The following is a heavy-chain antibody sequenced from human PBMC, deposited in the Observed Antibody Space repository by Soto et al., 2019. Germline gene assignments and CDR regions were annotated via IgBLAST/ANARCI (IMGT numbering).Heavy chain of an antibody. D-gene: IGHD2-21*02. CDR3: ARVFGGDDFDY. J-gene: IGHJ4*02. V-gene: IGHV4-34*01. Sequence: SETLSLTCAVYGGSFSGYSWSWIRQPPGKGLEWIGEINHSGSTNYNPSLKSRVTISVDTSKNQFSLKLSSVTAADTAVYYCARVFGGDDFDYWGQGTLVTVSS. CDR1: GGSFSGYS. CDR2: INHSGST.